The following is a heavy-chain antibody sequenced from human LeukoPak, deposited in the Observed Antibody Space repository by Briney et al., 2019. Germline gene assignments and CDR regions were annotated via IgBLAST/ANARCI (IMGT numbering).Heavy chain of an antibody. CDR2: ISSSGSTI. Sequence: PGGSLRLSCAASGFTFSDYYMCWIRQAPGKGLEWVSYISSSGSTIYYADSVKGRFTISRDNAKNSLYLQMNSLRAEDTAVYYCARDSYSWGIAAASGEDYWGQGTLVTVSS. D-gene: IGHD6-13*01. J-gene: IGHJ4*02. CDR1: GFTFSDYY. V-gene: IGHV3-11*01. CDR3: ARDSYSWGIAAASGEDY.